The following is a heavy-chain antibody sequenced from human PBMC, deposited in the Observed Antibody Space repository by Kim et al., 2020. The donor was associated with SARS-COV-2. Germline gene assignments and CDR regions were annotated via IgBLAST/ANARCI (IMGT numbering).Heavy chain of an antibody. Sequence: SQTLSLTCTVSGGSISSGSYYWSWIRQPAGKGLEWIGRIYTSGSTNYNPSLKSRVTISVDTSKNQFSLKLSSVTAADTAVYYCASTYDFWSGYGASYYYYYYGMDVWGQGTTVTVSS. CDR2: IYTSGST. CDR3: ASTYDFWSGYGASYYYYYYGMDV. CDR1: GGSISSGSYY. J-gene: IGHJ6*02. D-gene: IGHD3-3*01. V-gene: IGHV4-61*02.